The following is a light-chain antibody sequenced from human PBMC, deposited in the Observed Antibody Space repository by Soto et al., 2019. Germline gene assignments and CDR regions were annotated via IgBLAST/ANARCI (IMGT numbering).Light chain of an antibody. CDR3: QQYNTYWT. V-gene: IGKV1-5*01. Sequence: DVQMTQSPSTLSASVGDRITITCLASQSISVWVAWYQQKPGKAPKLLIHDASRLQSDVPSRFSGSGFGTQFTLTISSLQPEDCATYFCQQYNTYWTFGQGTKVDIK. CDR2: DAS. J-gene: IGKJ1*01. CDR1: QSISVW.